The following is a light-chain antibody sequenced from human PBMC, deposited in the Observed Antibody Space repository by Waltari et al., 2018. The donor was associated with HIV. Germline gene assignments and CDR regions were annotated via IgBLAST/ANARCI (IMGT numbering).Light chain of an antibody. CDR3: QQYYSTPWT. CDR1: QSVLYRSNNRNY. Sequence: DIVMTQSPDSLVVSLGERATINCKSSQSVLYRSNNRNYLAWYQQKPVQPPKLLIYWASTRESGVPDRFSGRGSGTDFTLTSSSLQAEDVAVYYCQQYYSTPWTFGQGTKVEIK. J-gene: IGKJ1*01. CDR2: WAS. V-gene: IGKV4-1*01.